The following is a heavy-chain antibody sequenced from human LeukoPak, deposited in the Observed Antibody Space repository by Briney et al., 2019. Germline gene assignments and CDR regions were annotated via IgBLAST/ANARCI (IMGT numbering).Heavy chain of an antibody. CDR2: MYYNGST. D-gene: IGHD3-10*01. Sequence: SETLSLTCTVSGGSISNYYWSWIRQPPGKGLEWIGYMYYNGSTNYNPSLKSRVTISVDTSKSQFSLKLNSVTAADTAVYYCARGEYYFGSGIFYGFDYWGQGTLVTVSS. J-gene: IGHJ4*02. V-gene: IGHV4-59*01. CDR1: GGSISNYY. CDR3: ARGEYYFGSGIFYGFDY.